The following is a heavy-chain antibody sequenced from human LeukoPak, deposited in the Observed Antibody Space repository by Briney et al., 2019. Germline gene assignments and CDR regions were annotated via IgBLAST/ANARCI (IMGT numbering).Heavy chain of an antibody. Sequence: SETLSLTCTVSGGSLSSYYWSWIRQPPGKGLEWIGYIYYSGSTNYNPSLKSRVTISVDTSKNQFSLKLSSVTAADTAVYYCAREIQLWSLDYYYYYMDVWGKGTTVTVSS. V-gene: IGHV4-59*01. CDR3: AREIQLWSLDYYYYYMDV. J-gene: IGHJ6*03. CDR2: IYYSGST. CDR1: GGSLSSYY. D-gene: IGHD5-18*01.